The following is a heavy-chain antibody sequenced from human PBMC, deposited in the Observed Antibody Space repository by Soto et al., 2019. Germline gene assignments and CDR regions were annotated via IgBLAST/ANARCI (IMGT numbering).Heavy chain of an antibody. J-gene: IGHJ4*02. D-gene: IGHD5-18*01. Sequence: GGSLRLSCAASGFTFSSYGMHWVRQAPGKGLEWVAVISYDGSNKYYADSVKGRFTISRDNSENTLYLQMNSLRAEDTAVYYCAKEGYTAMVTGRIYYFDYWGQGTLVTVSS. V-gene: IGHV3-30*18. CDR3: AKEGYTAMVTGRIYYFDY. CDR2: ISYDGSNK. CDR1: GFTFSSYG.